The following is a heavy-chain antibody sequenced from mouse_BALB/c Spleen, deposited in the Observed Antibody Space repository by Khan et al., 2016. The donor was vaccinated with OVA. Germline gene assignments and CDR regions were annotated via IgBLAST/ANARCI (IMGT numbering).Heavy chain of an antibody. CDR1: GFTFSSFG. Sequence: EVELVESGGGLVQPGGSRKLSCAASGFTFSSFGMHWVRQAPEKGLEWVAYISSYSYTIYYADTVKGRFTISRDNPRKTLFLEMTRLGSEETAMYYCARGNWALFAYWGQGTLVTVSA. CDR2: ISSYSYTI. CDR3: ARGNWALFAY. J-gene: IGHJ3*01. D-gene: IGHD4-1*01. V-gene: IGHV5-17*02.